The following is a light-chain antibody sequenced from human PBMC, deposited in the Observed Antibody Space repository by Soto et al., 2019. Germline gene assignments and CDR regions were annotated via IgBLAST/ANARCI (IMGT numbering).Light chain of an antibody. J-gene: IGKJ4*02. CDR1: QTVRNNY. V-gene: IGKV3-20*01. CDR2: DAS. CDR3: QQFGSYPRT. Sequence: VLTQSPGTLSLSPAERATLSCRASQTVRNNYLAWYQQKPGQAPRLLIYDASSRATGIPDRFSGGGSGTDFTLTISRLEPEDFAVYYCQQFGSYPRTFGGGTKVAIK.